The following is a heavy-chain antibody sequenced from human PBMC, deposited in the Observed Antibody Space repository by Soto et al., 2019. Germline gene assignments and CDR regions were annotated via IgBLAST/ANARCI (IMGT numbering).Heavy chain of an antibody. Sequence: QLQLQESGPGLLKPSETLSLTCTVSGGSISSTTYCWGWIRQPPEKGLEWIATICYSGSTYYNPSLKSRVTISVDTSENQFSLKLSSVTAADTALYSCARVATLGTTYYFDYWGQGFLVTVSS. CDR3: ARVATLGTTYYFDY. V-gene: IGHV4-39*01. D-gene: IGHD1-26*01. CDR2: ICYSGST. J-gene: IGHJ4*02. CDR1: GGSISSTTYC.